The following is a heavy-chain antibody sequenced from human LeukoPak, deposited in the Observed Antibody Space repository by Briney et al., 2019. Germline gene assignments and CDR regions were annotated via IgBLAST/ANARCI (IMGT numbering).Heavy chain of an antibody. CDR3: ARGGRIAAAGTCY. J-gene: IGHJ4*02. Sequence: PGGSLRLSCAVSGFAFNKYWMHWVRQAPGKGLVWVARINTDGSVTNYADFVKGRITISRDNAKNTLYLQLNSLRAEDTAVYYCARGGRIAAAGTCYWGQGTLVTVSS. CDR2: INTDGSVT. CDR1: GFAFNKYW. D-gene: IGHD6-13*01. V-gene: IGHV3-74*01.